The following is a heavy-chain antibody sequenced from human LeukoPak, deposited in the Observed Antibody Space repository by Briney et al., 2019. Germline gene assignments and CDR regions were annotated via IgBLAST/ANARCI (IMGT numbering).Heavy chain of an antibody. CDR1: GFTFSSYG. D-gene: IGHD3-22*01. J-gene: IGHJ4*02. Sequence: PGGSLRLSCAASGFTFSSYGMHWVRQAPGKGLEWVAVIWYDGSNKYYADSVKGRFTISRDNAKNSLYLQMNSLRAEDTAVYYCARGTTEYYYYDSSHSFDYWGQGTLVTVSS. V-gene: IGHV3-33*01. CDR2: IWYDGSNK. CDR3: ARGTTEYYYYDSSHSFDY.